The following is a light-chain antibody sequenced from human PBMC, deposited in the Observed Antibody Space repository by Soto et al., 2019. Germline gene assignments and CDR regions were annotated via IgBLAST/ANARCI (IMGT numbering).Light chain of an antibody. CDR2: TVS. Sequence: DIVMTQTPLSLPVTPGEPASISCRSSQSLLDSDDGNTYLDWYLQTPGQSPQLLIYTVSYRASGVPDRFSGSGSGTDFTLKISRVEAEDVGVYYCMQRIEFPLTFGGGTKVEIK. CDR3: MQRIEFPLT. J-gene: IGKJ4*01. V-gene: IGKV2-40*01. CDR1: QSLLDSDDGNTY.